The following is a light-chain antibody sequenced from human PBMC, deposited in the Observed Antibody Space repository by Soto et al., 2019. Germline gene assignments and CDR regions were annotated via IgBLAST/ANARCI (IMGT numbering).Light chain of an antibody. Sequence: EIVLTQSPGTLSLSPGERATLSCRASQSVSDRYLAWYQQKPGQSPRLLIEGASSRAAGTPERFSGSGSGPDFTLTISRVEPEDFAVYYCQQYESSPHNFGPGTRVD. J-gene: IGKJ3*01. CDR3: QQYESSPHN. V-gene: IGKV3-20*01. CDR2: GAS. CDR1: QSVSDRY.